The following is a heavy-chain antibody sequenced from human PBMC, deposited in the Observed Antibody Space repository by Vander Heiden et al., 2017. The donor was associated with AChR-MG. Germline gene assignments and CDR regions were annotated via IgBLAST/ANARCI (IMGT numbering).Heavy chain of an antibody. J-gene: IGHJ6*02. CDR3: AREETTVTTWGEYYYGMDV. Sequence: QVQLVQSGSELKKPGASVKVSCKASGYTFTSYAMNWVRQAPGQGLEWMGWINANTGNPTYAQGFTGRFVFSLDTSVSTAYLQISSLKAEDTAVYYCAREETTVTTWGEYYYGMDVWGQGTTVTVSS. V-gene: IGHV7-4-1*02. D-gene: IGHD4-17*01. CDR2: INANTGNP. CDR1: GYTFTSYA.